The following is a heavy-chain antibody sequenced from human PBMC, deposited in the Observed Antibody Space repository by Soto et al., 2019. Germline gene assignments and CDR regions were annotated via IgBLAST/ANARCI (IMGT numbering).Heavy chain of an antibody. V-gene: IGHV1-3*01. D-gene: IGHD1-26*01. CDR3: ASPSGSYDDYYFDY. CDR2: INAGNGNT. CDR1: GYTFTSYA. J-gene: IGHJ4*02. Sequence: ASVKVSCKASGYTFTSYAMHWVRQAPGQRLEWMGWINAGNGNTKYSRKFQGRVTITRDTSASTAYMELSSLRSEDTAVYYCASPSGSYDDYYFDYWGQGTLVTVSS.